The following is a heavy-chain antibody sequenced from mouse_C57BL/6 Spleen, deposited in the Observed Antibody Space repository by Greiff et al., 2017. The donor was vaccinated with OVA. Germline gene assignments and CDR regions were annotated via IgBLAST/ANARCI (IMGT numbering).Heavy chain of an antibody. CDR1: GYTFTNYW. J-gene: IGHJ2*01. V-gene: IGHV1-63*01. CDR3: ARGITTVYYFDY. Sequence: QVQLQQSGAELVRPGTSVKMSCKASGYTFTNYWIGWAKQRPGHGLEWIGDIYPGGGYTNYNEKFKGKVTLTADKSSSTAYMQFGNLTSEDSAIYYCARGITTVYYFDYWGQGTTLTVSS. CDR2: IYPGGGYT. D-gene: IGHD1-1*01.